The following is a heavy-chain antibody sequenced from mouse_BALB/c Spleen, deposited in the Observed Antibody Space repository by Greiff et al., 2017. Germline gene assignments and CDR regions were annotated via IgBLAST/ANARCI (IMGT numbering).Heavy chain of an antibody. V-gene: IGHV1S81*02. D-gene: IGHD2-2*01. CDR1: GYTFTSYY. CDR3: TRGGYGYDRGFDY. CDR2: INPSNGGT. Sequence: QVQLQQPGAELVKPGASVKLSCKASGYTFTSYYMYWVKQRPGQGLEWIGGINPSNGGTNFNEKFKSKATLTVDKSSSTAYMQLSSLTSEDSAVYYCTRGGYGYDRGFDYWGQGTTLTVSS. J-gene: IGHJ2*01.